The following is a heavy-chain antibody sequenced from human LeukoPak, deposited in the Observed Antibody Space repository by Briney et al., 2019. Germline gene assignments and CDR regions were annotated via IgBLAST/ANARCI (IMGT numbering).Heavy chain of an antibody. D-gene: IGHD3-16*02. Sequence: GGSLRLSCAASGFTFSSASMTWVRQAPGKGLEWVGRIKSKTDGGTTDYAAPVKGRFTISRDDSKNTLYLQMNSLKTEDTAVYYCTTEARYIWGSYRQNNYWGQGTLVTVSS. V-gene: IGHV3-15*01. CDR1: GFTFSSAS. CDR2: IKSKTDGGTT. J-gene: IGHJ4*02. CDR3: TTEARYIWGSYRQNNY.